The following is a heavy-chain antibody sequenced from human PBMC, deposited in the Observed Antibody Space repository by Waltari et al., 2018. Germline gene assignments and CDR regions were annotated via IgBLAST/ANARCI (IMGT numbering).Heavy chain of an antibody. Sequence: EEQLVESGGNLVQPGGSLRLSCAASGFIISSYWMYWVRQAPGKGLGGVVSVSKDGSVTGYADSVNGRFTISRDNAKNTLYLQMNSLRPEDTAVYDCGRSMYVWGHGTTVTVSS. J-gene: IGHJ6*02. CDR2: VSKDGSVT. V-gene: IGHV3-74*01. CDR1: GFIISSYW. CDR3: GRSMYV.